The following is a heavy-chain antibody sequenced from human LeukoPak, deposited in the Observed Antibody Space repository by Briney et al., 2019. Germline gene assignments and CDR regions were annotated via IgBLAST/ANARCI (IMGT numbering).Heavy chain of an antibody. J-gene: IGHJ1*01. V-gene: IGHV3-21*01. Sequence: GSLRLSCAASGFTFSSYSMNWVRQAPGKGLEWVSSISSSSSYIYYADSVKGRFTISRDNAKNSLYLQMNSLRAEDTAVYYCASQGVVASKYFQHWGQGTLVTVSS. CDR2: ISSSSSYI. D-gene: IGHD3-3*02. CDR3: ASQGVVASKYFQH. CDR1: GFTFSSYS.